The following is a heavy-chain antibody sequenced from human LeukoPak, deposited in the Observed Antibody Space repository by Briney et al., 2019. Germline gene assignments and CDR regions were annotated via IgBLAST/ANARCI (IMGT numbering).Heavy chain of an antibody. Sequence: SSETLSLTCAVYGGSFSGYYWSWIRQPPGKGLEWIGEISHSGSTNYNPSLKSRVTISVDTSKNQFSLKLSSVTAADTAVYYCARGRGTVTRSAFDIWGQGTMVTVSS. CDR2: ISHSGST. V-gene: IGHV4-34*01. D-gene: IGHD4-17*01. J-gene: IGHJ3*02. CDR1: GGSFSGYY. CDR3: ARGRGTVTRSAFDI.